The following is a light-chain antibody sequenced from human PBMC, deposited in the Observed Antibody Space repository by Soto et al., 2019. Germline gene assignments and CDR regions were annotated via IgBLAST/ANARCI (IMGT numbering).Light chain of an antibody. CDR3: QHYNSYSRT. Sequence: DIQITQSPSTLSASVGDRVTITCLDSQSVKSYLAWYPPEPGKAPNLLSYDASNLQSGVPSRFSGSGSGTQFTLTISNLQPDDFATYYCQHYNSYSRTFGQGTKVDI. J-gene: IGKJ1*01. CDR2: DAS. V-gene: IGKV1-5*01. CDR1: QSVKSY.